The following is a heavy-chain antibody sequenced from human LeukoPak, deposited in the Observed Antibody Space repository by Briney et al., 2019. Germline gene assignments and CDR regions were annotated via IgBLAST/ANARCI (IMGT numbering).Heavy chain of an antibody. CDR2: INPNSGGT. D-gene: IGHD5-18*01. V-gene: IGHV1-2*02. CDR1: GYTFTGYY. J-gene: IGHJ4*02. Sequence: ASVKVSCKASGYTFTGYYMHWVRQDPGQGLEGMGWINPNSGGTNYAQKFQGRVTMTRDTSISTAYMELSRLRSGDTAVYYCAKEGRGYSYGLIDYWGQGTLVTVSS. CDR3: AKEGRGYSYGLIDY.